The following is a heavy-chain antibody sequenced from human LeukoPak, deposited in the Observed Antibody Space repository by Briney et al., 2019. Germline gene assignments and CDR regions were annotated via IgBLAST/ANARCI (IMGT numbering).Heavy chain of an antibody. CDR1: GYSFTSYW. CDR2: IYPGDSDT. J-gene: IGHJ6*02. CDR3: ARLHPRGAKYGSGSYYNLYYYYGMDV. D-gene: IGHD3-10*01. V-gene: IGHV5-51*01. Sequence: GESLKISCKGSGYSFTSYWIGWVRQMPGKGLEWMGIIYPGDSDTRYSPSFQGQVTISADKSISTAYLQWSRLKASDTAMYYCARLHPRGAKYGSGSYYNLYYYYGMDVWGQGTTVTVSS.